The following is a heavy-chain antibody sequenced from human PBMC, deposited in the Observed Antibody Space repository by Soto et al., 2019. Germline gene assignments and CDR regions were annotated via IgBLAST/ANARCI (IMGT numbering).Heavy chain of an antibody. CDR3: ASAFYYYGMDV. J-gene: IGHJ6*02. CDR1: GGSFSGYY. CDR2: INHSGST. Sequence: SETLSLTCAVYGGSFSGYYWSWIRQPPGKGLEWIGEINHSGSTNYNPSLKSRVTISVDTSKNQFSLKLSSVTAADTAVYYCASAFYYYGMDVWGQGTTVTVSS. V-gene: IGHV4-34*01.